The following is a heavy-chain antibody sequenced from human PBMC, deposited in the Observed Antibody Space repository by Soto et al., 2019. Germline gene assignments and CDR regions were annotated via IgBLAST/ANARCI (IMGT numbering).Heavy chain of an antibody. Sequence: GAEVKKPGESLKISCKASGYSFTSYWIGWVRQMPGKGLEWMGIIYPGDSDTRYRPSSLGQVTISADKSISTAYLQWSSLKASDTAIYYCARAIEMATIGWFDPWGQGTLVTVSS. V-gene: IGHV5-51*01. CDR1: GYSFTSYW. J-gene: IGHJ5*02. D-gene: IGHD5-12*01. CDR2: IYPGDSDT. CDR3: ARAIEMATIGWFDP.